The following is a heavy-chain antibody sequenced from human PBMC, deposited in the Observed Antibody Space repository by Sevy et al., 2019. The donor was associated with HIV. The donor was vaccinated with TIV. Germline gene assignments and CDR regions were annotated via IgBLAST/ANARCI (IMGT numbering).Heavy chain of an antibody. Sequence: GGSLRLSCAASGFIFSSYEMNWVRQAPGKGLEWVSYISNSGTTINYSDSVKGRFTISRDNARTPLYLQMNSLRAEDTAVYYCARDLPPSATTVAHFDCWGQGTLVTVSS. CDR1: GFIFSSYE. J-gene: IGHJ4*02. D-gene: IGHD4-17*01. V-gene: IGHV3-48*03. CDR2: ISNSGTTI. CDR3: ARDLPPSATTVAHFDC.